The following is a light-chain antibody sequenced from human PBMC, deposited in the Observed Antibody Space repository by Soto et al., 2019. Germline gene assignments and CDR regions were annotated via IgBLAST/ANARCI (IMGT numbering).Light chain of an antibody. CDR2: NDN. Sequence: QSVLTQPPSASGTPGQGVTISCSGSSSNIGSNTVNWYQQFPDTAPKLLIYNDNQRPSGVPDRFSGSKSGTSASLAISGLRSEDEADYYCGAWDDSLSALFVFGTGTKLTVL. J-gene: IGLJ1*01. CDR1: SSNIGSNT. CDR3: GAWDDSLSALFV. V-gene: IGLV1-44*01.